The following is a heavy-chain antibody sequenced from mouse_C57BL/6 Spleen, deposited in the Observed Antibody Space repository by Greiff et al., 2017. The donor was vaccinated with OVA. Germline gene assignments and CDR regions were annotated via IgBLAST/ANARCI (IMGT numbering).Heavy chain of an antibody. CDR1: GFTFSSYA. J-gene: IGHJ4*01. CDR3: TRVGVLGRGYAMDY. CDR2: ISSGGDYI. D-gene: IGHD4-1*01. Sequence: DVMLVESGEGLVKPGGSLKLSCAASGFTFSSYAMSWVRQTPEKRLEWVAYISSGGDYIYYADTVKGRFTISRDNARNTLYLQMSSLKSEDTAMYYCTRVGVLGRGYAMDYWGQGTSVTVSS. V-gene: IGHV5-9-1*02.